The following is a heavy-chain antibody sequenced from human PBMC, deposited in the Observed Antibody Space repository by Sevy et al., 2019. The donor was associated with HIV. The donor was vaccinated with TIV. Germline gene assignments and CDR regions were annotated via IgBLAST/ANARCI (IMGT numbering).Heavy chain of an antibody. D-gene: IGHD3-22*01. J-gene: IGHJ6*03. Sequence: GGSLRLSCAASGFTFSSYRMSWVRQAPGKGLEWVANIKQDGSEKYYVDSVKGRFTISRDNAKNSLYLQMNSLRAEDTAVYYCARDSFHYYDSSGYYLSYYYYYMDVWGKGTTVTVSS. V-gene: IGHV3-7*03. CDR3: ARDSFHYYDSSGYYLSYYYYYMDV. CDR2: IKQDGSEK. CDR1: GFTFSSYR.